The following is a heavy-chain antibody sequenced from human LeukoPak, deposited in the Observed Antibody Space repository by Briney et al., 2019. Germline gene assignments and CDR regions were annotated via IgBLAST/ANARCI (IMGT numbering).Heavy chain of an antibody. J-gene: IGHJ4*02. V-gene: IGHV4-34*01. D-gene: IGHD5-24*01. CDR2: INHSGST. CDR3: ARDRRDGFPPYFDY. CDR1: GGSFSGYY. Sequence: PSETLSLTCAVYGGSFSGYYWSWIRQPPGKGLEWIGEINHSGSTNYNPSLKGRVTISVDTSKNQFSLKLSSVTAADTAVYYCARDRRDGFPPYFDYWGQGTLVTVSS.